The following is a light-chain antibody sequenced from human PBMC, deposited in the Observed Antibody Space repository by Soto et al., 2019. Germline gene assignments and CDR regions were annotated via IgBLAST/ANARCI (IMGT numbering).Light chain of an antibody. CDR2: GAS. J-gene: IGKJ2*01. CDR3: QQYGSSRYT. Sequence: ETVLTQSPGTLSLSPGERATLSCRASQSVSTTYLTWYQQKPGQAPRLLIYGASTRATGIPERFSGSGSGTDFTLTISRLEPEDFAVYYCQQYGSSRYTFGQGNKLEMK. V-gene: IGKV3-20*01. CDR1: QSVSTTY.